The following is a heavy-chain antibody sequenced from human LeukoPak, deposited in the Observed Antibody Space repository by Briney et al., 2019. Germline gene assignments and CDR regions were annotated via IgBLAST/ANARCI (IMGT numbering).Heavy chain of an antibody. CDR3: AKDLTGSSWYPGPFDI. J-gene: IGHJ3*02. CDR2: ISDNSYWI. D-gene: IGHD6-13*01. V-gene: IGHV3-21*01. CDR1: GFTFSTYS. Sequence: GGSLRLSCAASGFTFSTYSMSWVRQAPGKGLEWVSSISDNSYWIYYADSVEGRFIISRDNAKNSLYLQMNSLRAEDTAVYYCAKDLTGSSWYPGPFDIWGQGTMVTVSS.